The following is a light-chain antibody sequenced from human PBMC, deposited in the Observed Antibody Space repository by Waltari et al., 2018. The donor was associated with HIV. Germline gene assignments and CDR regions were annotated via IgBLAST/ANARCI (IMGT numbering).Light chain of an antibody. CDR1: SSDVGDYNY. CDR3: CSYTGTYTLL. J-gene: IGLJ3*02. CDR2: DVT. V-gene: IGLV2-11*01. Sequence: QSALTQPRSVSGSPGQSVTISCTGTSSDVGDYNYVSWYQQHPGKAPKVMIYDVTKRPSGVPDRFPGSKSGNTASLTISGLQAEDEADYYCCSYTGTYTLLFGGGTKLTVL.